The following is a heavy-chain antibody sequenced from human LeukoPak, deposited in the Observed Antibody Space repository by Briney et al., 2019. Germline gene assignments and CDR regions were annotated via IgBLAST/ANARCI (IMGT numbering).Heavy chain of an antibody. CDR3: AKDTGWTKYYFDY. J-gene: IGHJ4*02. V-gene: IGHV3-30*18. Sequence: GGSLRLSCAASGFTFSSYGMHWVRQAPGKGLEWVAVISYDGSNKYYADSVKGRFTISRDNSKNTLYLQMNSLRAEDTAVYYCAKDTGWTKYYFDYWGQGTLVTVSS. D-gene: IGHD1/OR15-1a*01. CDR2: ISYDGSNK. CDR1: GFTFSSYG.